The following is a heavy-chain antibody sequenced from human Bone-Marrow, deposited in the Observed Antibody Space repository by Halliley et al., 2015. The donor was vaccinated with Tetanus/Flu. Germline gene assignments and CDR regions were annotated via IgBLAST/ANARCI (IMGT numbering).Heavy chain of an antibody. D-gene: IGHD3-22*01. CDR1: DFTFTIYW. J-gene: IGHJ4*02. V-gene: IGHV3-7*01. CDR3: ATYSSGTFVY. Sequence: SLRLSCAASDFTFTIYWMTWVRQAPGKGLEWVANTNQDGSEKYYVDSVKGRFTISRDNAKNSLYLQMNSLRAEDTAVYHCATYSSGTFVYWGQGSLVTVSS. CDR2: TNQDGSEK.